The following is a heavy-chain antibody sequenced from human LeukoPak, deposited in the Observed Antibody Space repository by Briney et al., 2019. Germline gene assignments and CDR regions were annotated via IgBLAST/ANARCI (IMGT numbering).Heavy chain of an antibody. CDR2: ISAYNGNT. CDR1: GYTFSYYG. V-gene: IGHV1-18*01. D-gene: IGHD2-2*01. Sequence: ASVKVSCKASGYTFSYYGISWVRQAPGQGLEWMGWISAYNGNTNYAQKFQGRVTMTRDTSISTAYMELSRLRSDDTAVYYCARDVGEYCSSTNCYASDYWGQGTLVTVSS. CDR3: ARDVGEYCSSTNCYASDY. J-gene: IGHJ4*02.